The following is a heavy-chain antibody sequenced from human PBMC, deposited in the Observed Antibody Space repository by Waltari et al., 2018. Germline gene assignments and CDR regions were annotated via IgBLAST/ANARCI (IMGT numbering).Heavy chain of an antibody. V-gene: IGHV1-3*01. CDR3: ARLADCTSSICYYDY. J-gene: IGHJ4*02. CDR1: GYTCTYYA. Sequence: QVQLVQSGAEVQKPGASVKVSCKTSGYTCTYYAIHWVRQDPGQRLEWMGSIIPGYGNTKYSQKFQGRVTITRDTSASTAYMELSSLRSEDTAVYYCARLADCTSSICYYDYWGQGTLVSVSS. CDR2: IIPGYGNT. D-gene: IGHD2-2*01.